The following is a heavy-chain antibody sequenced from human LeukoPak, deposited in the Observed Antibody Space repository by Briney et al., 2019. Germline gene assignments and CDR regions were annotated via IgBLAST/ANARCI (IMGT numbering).Heavy chain of an antibody. Sequence: GGSLRLSCTASGFTFGDYAMSWVRQAPGKGLEWVAVISYDGSNKYYADSVKGRFTISRDNSKNTLYLQMNSLRAEDTAVYYCARDSSLGELSLCGYWGQGTLVTVSS. CDR3: ARDSSLGELSLCGY. CDR1: GFTFGDYA. J-gene: IGHJ4*02. CDR2: ISYDGSNK. D-gene: IGHD3-16*02. V-gene: IGHV3-30-3*01.